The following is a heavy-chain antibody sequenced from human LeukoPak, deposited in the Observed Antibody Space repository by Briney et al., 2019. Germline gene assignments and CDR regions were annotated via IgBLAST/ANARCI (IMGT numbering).Heavy chain of an antibody. J-gene: IGHJ4*02. CDR2: VYYTGAS. CDR1: GGSISSSSYY. D-gene: IGHD3-22*01. CDR3: AGTSSSGYSPPWYFDY. V-gene: IGHV4-39*07. Sequence: PSETLSLTCTVSGGSISSSSYYWGWIRQPPGKGLEWIGSVYYTGASYYNPSLKSRVTISIDTSKNHFSLKLSSVTAADTAVYYCAGTSSSGYSPPWYFDYWGQGTLVTVSS.